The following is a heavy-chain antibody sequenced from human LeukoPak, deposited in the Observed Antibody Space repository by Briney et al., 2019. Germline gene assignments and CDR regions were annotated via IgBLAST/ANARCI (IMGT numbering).Heavy chain of an antibody. J-gene: IGHJ4*02. CDR1: GGSISSYY. CDR2: IYYSGST. CDR3: ARDRCSSTSCYSDY. Sequence: SETLSLTCTVSGGSISSYYWSWIRQPPGKGLEWIGYIYYSGSTNYNPSLKSRVTISVDTSKNQFSLKLSSVTAADTAVYYCARDRCSSTSCYSDYWGQGTLVTVSS. D-gene: IGHD2-2*01. V-gene: IGHV4-59*01.